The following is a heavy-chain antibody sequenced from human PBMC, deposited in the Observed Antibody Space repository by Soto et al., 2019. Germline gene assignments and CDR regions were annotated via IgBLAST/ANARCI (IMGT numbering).Heavy chain of an antibody. CDR3: ARGITIFGVAHSDY. CDR1: GGSISSGGYY. Sequence: QVQLQESGPGLVKPSQTLSLTCTVSGGSISSGGYYWSWIRQHPGKGLEWIGYIYYSGSTYYNPSLKSRVTISVDTSKNQFSPKLSSVTAADTAVYYCARGITIFGVAHSDYWGQGTLVTVSS. CDR2: IYYSGST. D-gene: IGHD3-3*01. J-gene: IGHJ4*02. V-gene: IGHV4-31*03.